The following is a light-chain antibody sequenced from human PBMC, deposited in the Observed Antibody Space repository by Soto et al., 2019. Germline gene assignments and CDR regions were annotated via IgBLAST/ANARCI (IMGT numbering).Light chain of an antibody. CDR1: SSDIGTYNY. Sequence: QSVLTQPASVSASPGQSITISCTGTSSDIGTYNYVSWYQQHPGKAPKLMIFEVNNRPSWVSNRFSGSKSGNTASLTVSGLQAEDEAEYYCSSYTTSNTGVFGGGTKLTVL. J-gene: IGLJ3*02. CDR3: SSYTTSNTGV. V-gene: IGLV2-14*01. CDR2: EVN.